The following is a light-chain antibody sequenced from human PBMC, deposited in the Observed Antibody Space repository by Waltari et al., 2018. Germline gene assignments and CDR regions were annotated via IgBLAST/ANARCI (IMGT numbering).Light chain of an antibody. CDR1: SSNIGSNY. V-gene: IGLV1-47*01. Sequence: QSVLTPPPSASGTPGQRVTISCSGRSSNIGSNYVYWYQQLPGTAPKLLIYRNTQRPSGVPDRFSGSKSGTSASLAISGLRSEDEADYYCAAWDDSLSGHVVFGGGTKLTVL. CDR3: AAWDDSLSGHVV. J-gene: IGLJ2*01. CDR2: RNT.